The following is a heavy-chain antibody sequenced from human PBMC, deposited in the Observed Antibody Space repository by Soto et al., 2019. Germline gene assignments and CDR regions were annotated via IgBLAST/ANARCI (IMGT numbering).Heavy chain of an antibody. CDR3: AKTEEEGVVVAVVYYYYGMDV. J-gene: IGHJ6*02. CDR2: ITYDGSNK. V-gene: IGHV3-30*18. Sequence: QVQLVESGGGVVQPGRSLRLSCAASGFTFSSYGMHWVRQAPGKGLERVAVITYDGSNKYYADSVKGRFTISRDNSKNSLYLQMNILRAEDTAVYYCAKTEEEGVVVAVVYYYYGMDVWGQGTTVTVCS. D-gene: IGHD2-15*01. CDR1: GFTFSSYG.